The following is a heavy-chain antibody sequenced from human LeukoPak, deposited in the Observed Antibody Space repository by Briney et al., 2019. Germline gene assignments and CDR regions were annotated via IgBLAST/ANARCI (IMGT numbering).Heavy chain of an antibody. D-gene: IGHD4-17*01. J-gene: IGHJ4*02. CDR3: ARGGGDYNPFDY. CDR1: GFTVSTNY. V-gene: IGHV3-53*04. Sequence: GGSLRLSCAVSGFTVSTNYMSWVRQAPGKGLEWVSVMYSGGSTYYADSVKGRFTITRHNSKNTLYLEINSLRPDDTAVYYYARGGGDYNPFDYWGQGTLVTVSS. CDR2: MYSGGST.